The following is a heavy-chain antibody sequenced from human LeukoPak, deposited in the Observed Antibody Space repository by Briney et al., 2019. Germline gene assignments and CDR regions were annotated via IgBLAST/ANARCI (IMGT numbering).Heavy chain of an antibody. J-gene: IGHJ6*03. CDR2: ISGSGGSI. V-gene: IGHV3-23*01. D-gene: IGHD2-2*01. CDR1: GFTFSSYA. CDR3: AKGGLYCSSTSCHTYYYYYYMDV. Sequence: GGSLRLSCAASGFTFSSYAMSWVRQAPGKGLEWVSAISGSGGSIYYADSVKGRFTISRDNSKNTLYLQMNSLRAEDTAVYYCAKGGLYCSSTSCHTYYYYYYMDVWGKGTTVTVSS.